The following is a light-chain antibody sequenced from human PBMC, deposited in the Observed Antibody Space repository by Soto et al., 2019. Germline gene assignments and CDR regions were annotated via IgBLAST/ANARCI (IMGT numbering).Light chain of an antibody. Sequence: QSALTQPASVSGSPGQSITISCTRTSSDVGGYKYVSWYQQHPGKAPKLMIYEVSNRPSGVSNRFSGSKSGNTASLTISGLQAEDEADYYCSSYTSSTVYVFGPGTKVTVL. CDR2: EVS. J-gene: IGLJ1*01. V-gene: IGLV2-14*01. CDR1: SSDVGGYKY. CDR3: SSYTSSTVYV.